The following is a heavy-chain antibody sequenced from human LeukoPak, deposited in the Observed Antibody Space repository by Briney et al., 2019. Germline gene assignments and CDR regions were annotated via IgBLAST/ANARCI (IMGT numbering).Heavy chain of an antibody. D-gene: IGHD6-19*01. CDR1: GGSISSYY. Sequence: SETLSLTCTVSGGSISSYYWNWIRQAPGKGLEWIGYIYYSGNTNYNPSLKSRVTISVDTSKNQFSLKLNSVTAADTAVYYCARQKGVAGNYYYYTDVWGKGTTVTVSS. CDR2: IYYSGNT. J-gene: IGHJ6*03. V-gene: IGHV4-59*08. CDR3: ARQKGVAGNYYYYTDV.